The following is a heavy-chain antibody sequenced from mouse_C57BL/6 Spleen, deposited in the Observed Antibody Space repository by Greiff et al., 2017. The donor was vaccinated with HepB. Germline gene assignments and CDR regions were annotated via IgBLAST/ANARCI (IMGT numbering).Heavy chain of an antibody. Sequence: EVKLVESGGGLVKPGGSLKLSCAASGFTFSDYGMHWVRQAPEKGLEWVAYISSGSSTIYYADTVKGRFTISRDNAKNTLVLQMTSLRSEDTAMYYCARGGLRYFDVWGTGTTVTVSS. V-gene: IGHV5-17*01. CDR2: ISSGSSTI. CDR3: ARGGLRYFDV. J-gene: IGHJ1*03. CDR1: GFTFSDYG.